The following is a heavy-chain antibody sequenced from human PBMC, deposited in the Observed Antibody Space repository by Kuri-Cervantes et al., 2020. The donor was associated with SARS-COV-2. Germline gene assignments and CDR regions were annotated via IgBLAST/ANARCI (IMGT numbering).Heavy chain of an antibody. CDR2: IWYDGSNK. V-gene: IGHV3-33*01. D-gene: IGHD3-10*01. CDR1: GFTFSSYG. Sequence: GGSLRLSCAASGFTFSSYGMHWVRQAPGKGLEWVAVIWYDGSNKYYADSVKGRFTISRDNSKNTLYLQMNSLRAEDTAVYYCARESGHPYYYYYGMDVWAKGPRSPSP. CDR3: ARESGHPYYYYYGMDV. J-gene: IGHJ6*02.